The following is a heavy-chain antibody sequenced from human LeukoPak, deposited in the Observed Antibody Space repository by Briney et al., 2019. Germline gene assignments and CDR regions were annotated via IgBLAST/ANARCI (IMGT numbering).Heavy chain of an antibody. CDR1: GFTFSNAW. V-gene: IGHV3-15*01. CDR2: IKSKTDGGTT. D-gene: IGHD5-24*01. J-gene: IGHJ4*02. CDR3: TTDMSEGDGYNGYFDY. Sequence: GGSLRLSCTASGFTFSNAWMSWVRPAPGKGLEWVGRIKSKTDGGTTDYAAPVKGRFTISRDDSKNTLYLQMNSLKTEDTAVYYCTTDMSEGDGYNGYFDYWGQGTLVTVSS.